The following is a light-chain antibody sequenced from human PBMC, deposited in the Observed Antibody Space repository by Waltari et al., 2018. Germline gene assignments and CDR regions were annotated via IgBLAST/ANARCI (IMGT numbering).Light chain of an antibody. J-gene: IGLJ2*01. CDR2: ADS. CDR3: CSYAGSSTVK. V-gene: IGLV2-23*01. CDR1: SSDVGSYKL. Sequence: QSALTQPASVSGSPGQSTTISCTGTSSDVGSYKLVSCYQQHPGKAPSLMIYADSNRPSGSSNRFSGSKSGNTASLTISGLQAEDEAAYYCCSYAGSSTVKFGEGTYLTVL.